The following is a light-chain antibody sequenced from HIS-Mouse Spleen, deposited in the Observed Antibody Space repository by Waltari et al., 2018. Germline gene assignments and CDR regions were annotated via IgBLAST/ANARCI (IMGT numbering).Light chain of an antibody. Sequence: QSALTQPRSVSGSPGQSVTISCTGTSSDVGGYNSFSWYQQHPGKAPKLMIYDVSKRPSGVPDRFSGSKSGNTASLTISGLQAEDEADYYCCSYAGSYTGVFGTGTKVTVL. V-gene: IGLV2-11*01. CDR3: CSYAGSYTGV. CDR2: DVS. J-gene: IGLJ1*01. CDR1: SSDVGGYNS.